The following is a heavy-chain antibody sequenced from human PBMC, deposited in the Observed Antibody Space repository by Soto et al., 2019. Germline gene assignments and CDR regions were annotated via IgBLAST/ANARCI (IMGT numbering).Heavy chain of an antibody. D-gene: IGHD2-15*01. CDR1: GGSFSGYY. CDR2: IYYSGST. J-gene: IGHJ6*02. CDR3: ARHLTYCSAGSCYSDFPYYGMDV. V-gene: IGHV4-59*08. Sequence: SETLSLTCAVYGGSFSGYYWSWIRQPPGKGLEWIGYIYYSGSTYYNPSLKSRVTISVDTSKNQFSLKLSSVTAADTAVYYCARHLTYCSAGSCYSDFPYYGMDVWGQGTTVTVSS.